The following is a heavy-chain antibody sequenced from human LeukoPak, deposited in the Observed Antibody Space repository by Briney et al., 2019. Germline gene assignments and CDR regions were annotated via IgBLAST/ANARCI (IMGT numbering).Heavy chain of an antibody. CDR3: ARDAGYCDFWSGYYRYNWFDP. CDR2: IYYSGST. Sequence: PSETLSLTCTVSGGSVSSGSYYWSWIRQPPGKGLEWIGYIYYSGSTNYNPSLKSRVTISVDTSKNQFSLKLSSVTAADTAVYYCARDAGYCDFWSGYYRYNWFDPWGQGTLVTVSS. D-gene: IGHD3-3*01. V-gene: IGHV4-61*01. J-gene: IGHJ5*02. CDR1: GGSVSSGSYY.